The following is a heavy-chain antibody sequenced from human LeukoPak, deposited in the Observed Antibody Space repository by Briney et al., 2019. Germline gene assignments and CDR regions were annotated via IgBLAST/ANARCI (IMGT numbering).Heavy chain of an antibody. Sequence: ASVNLSCNVSGYTLTALSMHWVRQAHGKGLEWIGCFDPKDSETIYAQNFQGRVTMTEDTSTDTAYMELSSLRSEDTAVYYCATGIVVVPAATDDAFDIWGQGTMVTVSS. CDR2: FDPKDSET. J-gene: IGHJ3*02. V-gene: IGHV1-24*01. D-gene: IGHD2-2*01. CDR1: GYTLTALS. CDR3: ATGIVVVPAATDDAFDI.